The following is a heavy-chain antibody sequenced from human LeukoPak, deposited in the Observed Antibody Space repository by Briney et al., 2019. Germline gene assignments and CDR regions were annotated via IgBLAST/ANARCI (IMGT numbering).Heavy chain of an antibody. CDR1: GGSFCGYY. CDR2: INHSGST. CDR3: ARGVGWFDP. Sequence: SETLSLTCAVYGGSFCGYYWSWIRQPPGKGLEWIGEINHSGSTNYNPSLKSRVTISVDTSKNQFSLKLSSVTAADTAVYYCARGVGWFDPWGQGTLVTVSS. J-gene: IGHJ5*02. D-gene: IGHD3-3*01. V-gene: IGHV4-34*01.